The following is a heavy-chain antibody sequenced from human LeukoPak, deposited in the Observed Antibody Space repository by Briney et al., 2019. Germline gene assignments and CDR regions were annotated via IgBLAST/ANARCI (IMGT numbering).Heavy chain of an antibody. CDR3: ATTMTVTTRWFDP. V-gene: IGHV4-39*01. CDR1: GGSISSSSYY. Sequence: SETLSLTCTVSGGSISSSSYYWGWIRQPPGKGLEWIGSIYYSGSTYYNPSLKSRVTISVDTSKNQFSLKLSSVTAADTAVYYSATTMTVTTRWFDPRGQGTLVTVSS. CDR2: IYYSGST. J-gene: IGHJ5*02. D-gene: IGHD3-22*01.